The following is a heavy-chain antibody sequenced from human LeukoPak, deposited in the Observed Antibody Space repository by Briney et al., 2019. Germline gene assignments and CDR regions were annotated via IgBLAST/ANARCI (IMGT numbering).Heavy chain of an antibody. CDR2: INHSGST. Sequence: GSLRLSCTASGFTFGDYGVSWIRQPPGKGLEWIGEINHSGSTNYNPSLKSRVTISVDTSKNQFSLKLSSVTAADTAVYYCARVPNFYCSSTSCYPRAPFDYWGQGTLVTVSS. CDR1: GFTFGDYG. J-gene: IGHJ4*02. CDR3: ARVPNFYCSSTSCYPRAPFDY. D-gene: IGHD2-2*01. V-gene: IGHV4-34*01.